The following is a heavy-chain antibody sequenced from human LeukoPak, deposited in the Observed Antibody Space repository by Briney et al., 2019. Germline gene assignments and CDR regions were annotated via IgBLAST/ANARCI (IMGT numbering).Heavy chain of an antibody. D-gene: IGHD4-11*01. CDR2: ISAYNGNT. V-gene: IGHV1-18*01. CDR3: ARGSDSKGDYFDY. CDR1: GYTFTSYG. Sequence: ASVTVSCKASGYTFTSYGIIWVRQAPGQGLEWMGWISAYNGNTHYAQKLQDRVTMTTDTSTNTAYMELRSLRSDDTAVYYCARGSDSKGDYFDYWGQGTLVTVSS. J-gene: IGHJ4*02.